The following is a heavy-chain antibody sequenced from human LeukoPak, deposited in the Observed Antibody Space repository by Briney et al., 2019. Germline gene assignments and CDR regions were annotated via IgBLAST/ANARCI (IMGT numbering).Heavy chain of an antibody. V-gene: IGHV3-13*02. CDR2: IHITGDT. CDR1: GFSFSNYH. CDR3: VRGRGYYDGRVYIKIVPFDI. D-gene: IGHD3-22*01. J-gene: IGHJ3*02. Sequence: GGALRLSRIASGFSFSNYHMHWVRQATGKGLECVAGIHITGDTYYADSVKGRFTIPRENAKISLYLQMKSLRAGDTGVYYCVRGRGYYDGRVYIKIVPFDIGGRGTRVRV.